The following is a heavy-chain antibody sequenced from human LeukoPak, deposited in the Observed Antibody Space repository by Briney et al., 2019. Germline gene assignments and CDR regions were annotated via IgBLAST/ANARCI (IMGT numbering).Heavy chain of an antibody. CDR3: AREWGHDSSGYYYAY. J-gene: IGHJ4*02. CDR1: GYTFTGYY. V-gene: IGHV1-69*13. Sequence: ASVKVSCKASGYTFTGYYMHWVRQAPGQGLEWMGGIIPIFGTANYAQKFQGGVTITADESTSTAYMELSSLRSEDTAVYYCAREWGHDSSGYYYAYWGQGTLVTVSS. CDR2: IIPIFGTA. D-gene: IGHD3-22*01.